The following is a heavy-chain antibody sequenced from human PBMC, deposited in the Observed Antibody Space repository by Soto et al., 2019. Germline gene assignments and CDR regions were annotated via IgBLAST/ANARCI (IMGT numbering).Heavy chain of an antibody. D-gene: IGHD3-16*01. CDR3: AGRLTTAASLDY. J-gene: IGHJ4*02. Sequence: VQLVESGGGLIQPGGSLRLSCAASGFTVSNNHMTWVRQAAGKGLELVSFVHGGGSTSYADSVKGRFTISRDNSKNTLYLRMDSLRAKDTAIYYCAGRLTTAASLDYWGRGTLVTVSS. CDR2: VHGGGST. V-gene: IGHV3-53*01. CDR1: GFTVSNNH.